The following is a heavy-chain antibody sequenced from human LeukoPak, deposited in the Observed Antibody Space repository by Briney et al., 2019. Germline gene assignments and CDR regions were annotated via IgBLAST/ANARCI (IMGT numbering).Heavy chain of an antibody. Sequence: PGRSLRLSCTASGFTLGVLSVSWFRQAPGRGLEGIGLINGETTEYGASMKGRFTITRDDSTRIGYLQMNSLAADYTAVYYCSRGSGCLSAYWGQGTLVTVSS. D-gene: IGHD5-12*01. CDR1: GFTLGVLS. V-gene: IGHV3-49*03. CDR3: SRGSGCLSAY. J-gene: IGHJ4*02. CDR2: INGETT.